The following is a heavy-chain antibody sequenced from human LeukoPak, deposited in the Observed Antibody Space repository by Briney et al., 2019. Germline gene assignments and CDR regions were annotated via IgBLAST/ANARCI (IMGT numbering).Heavy chain of an antibody. CDR2: VIPMLGVA. CDR1: GGTFSSYE. Sequence: ASVKVSCKASGGTFSSYEISWVRQAPGRGLEWMGRVIPMLGVASYAQRFQDRVTITADRSTSTAYMELNSLRSGDTAVYYCARGRATGYFDYWGQGTLVTVSS. V-gene: IGHV1-69*04. J-gene: IGHJ4*02. CDR3: ARGRATGYFDY.